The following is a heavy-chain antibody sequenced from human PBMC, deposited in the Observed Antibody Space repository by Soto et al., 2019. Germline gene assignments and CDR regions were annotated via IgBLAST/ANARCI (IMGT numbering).Heavy chain of an antibody. CDR3: ARTHNYDQVESPNFDY. CDR2: ISAYNGNT. D-gene: IGHD3-22*01. V-gene: IGHV1-18*01. Sequence: PSVKVSCKASGYTFTSYGISWVRQAPGQGLEWMGWISAYNGNTNYAQKLQGRVTMTTDTYTSTAYMDLRSLRSDDTAVYYCARTHNYDQVESPNFDYWGQGTLVTVS. J-gene: IGHJ4*02. CDR1: GYTFTSYG.